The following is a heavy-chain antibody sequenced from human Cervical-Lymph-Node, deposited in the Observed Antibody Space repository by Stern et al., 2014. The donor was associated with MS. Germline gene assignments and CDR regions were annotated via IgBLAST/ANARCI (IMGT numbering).Heavy chain of an antibody. Sequence: VQLVQSGAEVKKPGEALKIFCKGSGYSFTAPWIAWLRPMPGQGLEWRGIIYPGYSDTRYSPSFQGQVTISADKSISTAYLQWSSLKASDTAMYYCARDYGDYAFAYWGQGTLVTVSS. J-gene: IGHJ4*02. CDR2: IYPGYSDT. V-gene: IGHV5-51*01. D-gene: IGHD4-17*01. CDR1: GYSFTAPW. CDR3: ARDYGDYAFAY.